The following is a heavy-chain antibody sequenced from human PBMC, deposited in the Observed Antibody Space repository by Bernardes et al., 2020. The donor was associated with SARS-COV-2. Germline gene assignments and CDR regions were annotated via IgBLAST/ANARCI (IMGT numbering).Heavy chain of an antibody. CDR1: GGTLGSYF. CDR3: ARDRWELLLEDSDYYYGIDV. CDR2: VYHTGIT. J-gene: IGHJ6*02. V-gene: IGHV4-59*01. D-gene: IGHD1-26*01. Sequence: SETLSLTCTGSGGTLGSYFWSWVRQAPGKGLEWIGYVYHTGITNYNPSLKSRITISVDTSKNQSSLKLSSVTAADTALYYCARDRWELLLEDSDYYYGIDVWGQGTTVVVSS.